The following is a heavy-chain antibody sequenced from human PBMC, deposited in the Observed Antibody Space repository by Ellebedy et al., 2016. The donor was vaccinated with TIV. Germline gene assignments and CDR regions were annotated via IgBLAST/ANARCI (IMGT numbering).Heavy chain of an antibody. CDR2: VRRKVNGDTT. CDR1: GFTSRDYY. Sequence: PGGSLRLSCAASGFTSRDYYMDWVRQTPGKGLEWIGRVRRKVNGDTTEYAASVRGRFTVSREDSKNSLYLQMNSLKIEDTAVYYWVRTSPVGDSASWNFDYWGQGTRVTVSS. J-gene: IGHJ4*02. V-gene: IGHV3-72*01. D-gene: IGHD1-26*01. CDR3: VRTSPVGDSASWNFDY.